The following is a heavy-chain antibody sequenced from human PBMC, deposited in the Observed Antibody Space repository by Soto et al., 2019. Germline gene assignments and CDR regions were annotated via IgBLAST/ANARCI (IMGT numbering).Heavy chain of an antibody. CDR1: GDSISDYF. V-gene: IGHV4-59*08. J-gene: IGHJ4*02. CDR3: ARGGWRHIDY. CDR2: IYYSGST. D-gene: IGHD3-3*01. Sequence: PSETLSLTCTVSGDSISDYFWSWIRQPPGKGLEWIGYIYYSGSTNYNPSLKSRVTISVDTSKNQFSLKLSSVTAADTAVYYCARGGWRHIDYWGQGTLVTVSS.